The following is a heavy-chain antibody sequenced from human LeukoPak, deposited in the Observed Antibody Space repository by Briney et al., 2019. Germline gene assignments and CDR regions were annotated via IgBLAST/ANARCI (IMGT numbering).Heavy chain of an antibody. Sequence: SETLSLTCAVYGGSFSGYYWSWIRQPAGKGLEWIGRFYISGSTDYNPSLKSRVTMSVDTSRNQFSLRLNSVTAADTAVYYCARVSATAGFDYWGQGTLVTVSS. D-gene: IGHD6-13*01. CDR2: FYISGST. CDR3: ARVSATAGFDY. J-gene: IGHJ4*02. CDR1: GGSFSGYY. V-gene: IGHV4-59*10.